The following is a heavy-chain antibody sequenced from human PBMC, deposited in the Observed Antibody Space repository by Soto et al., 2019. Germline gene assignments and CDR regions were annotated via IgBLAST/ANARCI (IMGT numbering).Heavy chain of an antibody. CDR1: GFTFSSYG. D-gene: IGHD2-15*01. CDR2: ISYDGSNK. V-gene: IGHV3-30*18. J-gene: IGHJ3*02. CDR3: AKVIFHIVVVVAATLKTDAFDI. Sequence: QVQLVESGGGVVQPGRSLRLSCAASGFTFSSYGMHWVRQAPGKGLEWVAVISYDGSNKYYADSVKGRFTISRDNSKNTLYLQMNSLRAEDTAVYYCAKVIFHIVVVVAATLKTDAFDIWGQGTMVTVSS.